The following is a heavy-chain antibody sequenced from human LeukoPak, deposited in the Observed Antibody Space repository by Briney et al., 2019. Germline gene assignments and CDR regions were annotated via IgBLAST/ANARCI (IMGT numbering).Heavy chain of an antibody. V-gene: IGHV3-21*01. CDR1: GFTFSSYG. CDR2: ISSSNTYI. J-gene: IGHJ4*02. Sequence: GGSLRLSCAASGFTFSSYGMNWVRQAPGKGLEWVSSISSSNTYIYYADSVKGRFTISRDNAKNSLYLQMNSLRADDTALYYCARWEHAGGYVYWGQGTLVTVSS. D-gene: IGHD3-16*01. CDR3: ARWEHAGGYVY.